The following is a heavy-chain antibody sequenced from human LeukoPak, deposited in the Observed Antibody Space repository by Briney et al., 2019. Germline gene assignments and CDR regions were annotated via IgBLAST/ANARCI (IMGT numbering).Heavy chain of an antibody. CDR2: IYYSGST. J-gene: IGHJ3*02. Sequence: SETLSLTCTVSGDSISSYYWSWIRQPPGKGLEWIGYIYYSGSTNYNPSLKSRVTISVDTSKNQFSLKLSSVTAADTAVYYCARVLQQQLGDAFDIWGQGTMVTVSS. CDR1: GDSISSYY. D-gene: IGHD6-13*01. CDR3: ARVLQQQLGDAFDI. V-gene: IGHV4-59*12.